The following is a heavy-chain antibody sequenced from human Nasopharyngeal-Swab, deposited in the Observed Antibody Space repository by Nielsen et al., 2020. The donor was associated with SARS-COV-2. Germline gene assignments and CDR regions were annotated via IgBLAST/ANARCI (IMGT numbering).Heavy chain of an antibody. J-gene: IGHJ4*02. D-gene: IGHD2-2*01. V-gene: IGHV1-18*01. CDR3: ATSQLEPAAMTFVDY. CDR2: ISAYNGNT. Sequence: ASVKVSCKASGYTFTSYGISWVRQAPGQGLEWMGWISAYNGNTNYAQKLQGRVTMTTDTSTSTTYMELSSLRSEDTAVYYCATSQLEPAAMTFVDYWGQGTLVTVSS. CDR1: GYTFTSYG.